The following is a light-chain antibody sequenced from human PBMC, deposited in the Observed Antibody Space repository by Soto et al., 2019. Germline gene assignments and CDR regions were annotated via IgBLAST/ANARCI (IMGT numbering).Light chain of an antibody. Sequence: QSVLTQPPSASGTPGQRVTISCSGSSSNIGSSSVNWYQQLQGTAPKLLIYNNNQWPSGVPDRFSGSKSGTSASLAISGLQSEDEADYYCAAWDVSLNGLYVFGTGTKLTVL. V-gene: IGLV1-44*01. CDR2: NNN. J-gene: IGLJ1*01. CDR3: AAWDVSLNGLYV. CDR1: SSNIGSSS.